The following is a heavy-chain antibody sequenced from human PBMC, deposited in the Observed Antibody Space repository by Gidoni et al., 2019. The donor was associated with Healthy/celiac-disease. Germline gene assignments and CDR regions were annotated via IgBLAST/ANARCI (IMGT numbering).Heavy chain of an antibody. V-gene: IGHV3-21*01. J-gene: IGHJ4*02. CDR1: GFTFSSYS. Sequence: EVQLVESGGGLVKPGGSLRLSCAASGFTFSSYSMNWVRQAPGKGLEWVSSISSSSSYIYYADSVKGRFTISRDNAKNSLYLQMNSLRAEDTAVYYCARDSDASGSSSFDYWGQGTLVTVSS. D-gene: IGHD1-26*01. CDR3: ARDSDASGSSSFDY. CDR2: ISSSSSYI.